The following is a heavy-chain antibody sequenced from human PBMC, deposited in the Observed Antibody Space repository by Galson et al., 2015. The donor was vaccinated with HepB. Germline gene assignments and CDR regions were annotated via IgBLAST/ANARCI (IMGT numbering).Heavy chain of an antibody. CDR2: INSDGSST. CDR3: ARDEHSTNWRFFGVLGTLSFDY. Sequence: SLRLSCAASGFTFSSYWMHWVRQAPEKGLVWVSRINSDGSSTIYADSVKGRFTISRDNAKNTLYLQMNSLRAEDTAIYYCARDEHSTNWRFFGVLGTLSFDYRDQGTLVTVSS. D-gene: IGHD6-13*01. V-gene: IGHV3-74*01. CDR1: GFTFSSYW. J-gene: IGHJ4*02.